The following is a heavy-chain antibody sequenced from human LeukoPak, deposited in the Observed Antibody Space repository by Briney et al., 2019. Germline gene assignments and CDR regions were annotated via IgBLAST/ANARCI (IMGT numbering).Heavy chain of an antibody. CDR2: INHSGST. CDR3: ASGQYYDLWSGYYVD. V-gene: IGHV4-34*01. CDR1: GGSFSGHY. Sequence: SETLSLTCAVYGGSFSGHYWSWIRQPPGKGLEWIGEINHSGSTNYNPSLESRVTISVDTSKNHFSLKLSSVTAADTAVYYCASGQYYDLWSGYYVDWGQGPLFTVTA. J-gene: IGHJ4*02. D-gene: IGHD3-3*01.